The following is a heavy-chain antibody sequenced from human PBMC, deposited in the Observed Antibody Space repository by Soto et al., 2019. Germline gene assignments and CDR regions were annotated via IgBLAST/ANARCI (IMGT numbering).Heavy chain of an antibody. J-gene: IGHJ6*02. CDR3: AKGPLRFPAYGDYADYSYGMDV. D-gene: IGHD4-17*01. CDR2: SSYGGSNK. Sequence: QMKLVESGGGVVQPGTSLRLSCVASGFTFSAFGMHWVRQAPGKGLEWVAISSYGGSNKYYGDSVQGRFTISRDNSRDTLYLQMNSRRDEDTAVYYCAKGPLRFPAYGDYADYSYGMDVWGQGTTVTVSS. CDR1: GFTFSAFG. V-gene: IGHV3-30*18.